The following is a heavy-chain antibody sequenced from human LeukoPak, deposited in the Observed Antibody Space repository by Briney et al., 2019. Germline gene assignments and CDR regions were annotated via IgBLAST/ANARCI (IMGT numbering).Heavy chain of an antibody. Sequence: PGGSLRLSCATSGFTFSTSVMNWVRQAPGKGLEWVSTINYSGGSTYYADSVKGRFTISRDNSKNTLYLQMNSLRAEDTAVYYCARDSRDSTVTGWFDPWGQGTLVTVSS. V-gene: IGHV3-23*01. J-gene: IGHJ5*02. D-gene: IGHD4-17*01. CDR2: INYSGGST. CDR3: ARDSRDSTVTGWFDP. CDR1: GFTFSTSV.